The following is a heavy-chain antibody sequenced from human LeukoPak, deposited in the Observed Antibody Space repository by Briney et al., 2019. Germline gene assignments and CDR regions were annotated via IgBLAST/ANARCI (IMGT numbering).Heavy chain of an antibody. CDR1: GFTFSRYW. J-gene: IGHJ4*02. CDR3: ARGQVGAIIYY. V-gene: IGHV3-7*04. D-gene: IGHD1-26*01. CDR2: IKQDGSEK. Sequence: TGGSLRLSCAASGFTFSRYWMSWVRQAPGKGLEWVANIKQDGSEKYYVDSVKGRFTISRDNAKNSLYLQMNSLRAEDTTVYYCARGQVGAIIYYWGQGSLVTVSS.